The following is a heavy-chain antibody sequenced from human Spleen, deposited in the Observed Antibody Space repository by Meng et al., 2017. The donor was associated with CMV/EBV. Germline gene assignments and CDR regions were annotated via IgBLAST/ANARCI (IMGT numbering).Heavy chain of an antibody. V-gene: IGHV3-7*01. D-gene: IGHD3-10*01. CDR2: LNQDGGEE. J-gene: IGHJ4*02. CDR3: ARVEWFGELLPTPYFDY. CDR1: GFTFSSYW. Sequence: GGSMRLSCAGSGFTFSSYWLAWVRQAPGKGLEWVAYLNQDGGEEVYVDSVKGRFIISRENSKNSLYLQMNSLRAEDTAVYYCARVEWFGELLPTPYFDYWGQGTLVTVSS.